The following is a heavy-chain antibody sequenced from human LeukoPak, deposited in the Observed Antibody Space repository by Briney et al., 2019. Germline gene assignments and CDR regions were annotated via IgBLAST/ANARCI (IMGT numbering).Heavy chain of an antibody. CDR3: AKVRSGSFHVVYFDY. Sequence: PGGSLRLSCAASGFTFSSYAMNWVRQAPGKGLEWVAVISYDGSDKYYVDSVKGRFTISRDNSKNTLFLQLNSLRAEDTAVYYCAKVRSGSFHVVYFDYWGQGTLVTVSS. D-gene: IGHD1-26*01. V-gene: IGHV3-30*18. CDR2: ISYDGSDK. J-gene: IGHJ4*02. CDR1: GFTFSSYA.